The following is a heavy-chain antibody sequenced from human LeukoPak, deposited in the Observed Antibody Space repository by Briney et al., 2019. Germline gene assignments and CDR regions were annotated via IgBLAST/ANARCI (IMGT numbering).Heavy chain of an antibody. CDR3: ARRPTRYCSSTSCYRFAFDI. D-gene: IGHD2-2*01. Sequence: PSETLSLTCTVSGGSISSYYWSWIRQPPGKGLEWIGYIYYSGSTNYNPSLKSRVTISVDTSKNQFSLKLSSVTAADTAVYYCARRPTRYCSSTSCYRFAFDIWGQGTMVTISS. CDR2: IYYSGST. V-gene: IGHV4-59*12. CDR1: GGSISSYY. J-gene: IGHJ3*02.